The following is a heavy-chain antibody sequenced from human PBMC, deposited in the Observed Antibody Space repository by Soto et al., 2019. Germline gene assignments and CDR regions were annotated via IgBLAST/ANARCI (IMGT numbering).Heavy chain of an antibody. D-gene: IGHD5-18*01. CDR3: ARDGGFSRGCDF. CDR1: GYTFTSYG. V-gene: IGHV1-18*04. Sequence: QVQLVQSGGEVKKPGASVNVSCKASGYTFTSYGICWVRQAPGQGLEWMGWVSSNNGNTEYAQKIQDRVTMTTDTSTNTAYMELRNLRSDDTAIYACARDGGFSRGCDFWGQGTLLTVSS. CDR2: VSSNNGNT. J-gene: IGHJ4*02.